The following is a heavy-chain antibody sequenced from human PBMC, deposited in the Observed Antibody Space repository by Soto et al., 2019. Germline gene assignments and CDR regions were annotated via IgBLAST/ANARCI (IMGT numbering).Heavy chain of an antibody. D-gene: IGHD2-15*01. CDR1: GGSISSYY. Sequence: PSETLSLTCTVSGGSISSYYWSWIRQPPGKGLEWIGYIYYSGSTNYNPSLKSRVTISVDTSKNQFSLKLSSVTAADTAVYYCARDTYSSGGGCHSWYNYYMDVWDQGTTVTASS. V-gene: IGHV4-59*01. CDR3: ARDTYSSGGGCHSWYNYYMDV. J-gene: IGHJ6*02. CDR2: IYYSGST.